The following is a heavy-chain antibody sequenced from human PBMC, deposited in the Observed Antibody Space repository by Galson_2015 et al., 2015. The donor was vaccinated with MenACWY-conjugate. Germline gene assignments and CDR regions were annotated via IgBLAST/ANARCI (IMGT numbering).Heavy chain of an antibody. Sequence: SVKVSCKASGDTFSNYGVTWVRQTPGQGLEWMGRIYPVIGLANSAQKFKGRVSITADNNATTDFIELSSLRPDDTAIYYCAREGTYTSGFPNALDLWGQGTLATVSS. V-gene: IGHV1-69*04. CDR3: AREGTYTSGFPNALDL. CDR1: GDTFSNYG. D-gene: IGHD3-22*01. J-gene: IGHJ5*02. CDR2: IYPVIGLA.